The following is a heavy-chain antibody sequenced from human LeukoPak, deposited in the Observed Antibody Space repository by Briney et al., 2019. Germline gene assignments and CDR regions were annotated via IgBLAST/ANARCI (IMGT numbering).Heavy chain of an antibody. CDR3: AKDRLDYGSGSYYPSY. Sequence: GGSLRLSCAASGFTFSSYGMHWVRQAPGKGLEWVAFIRYDGSNKYYADSVKGRFTISRDNSKNTLYLQMNSLRAEDTAVYYCAKDRLDYGSGSYYPSYWGQGTLVTVSS. V-gene: IGHV3-30*02. D-gene: IGHD3-10*01. J-gene: IGHJ4*02. CDR2: IRYDGSNK. CDR1: GFTFSSYG.